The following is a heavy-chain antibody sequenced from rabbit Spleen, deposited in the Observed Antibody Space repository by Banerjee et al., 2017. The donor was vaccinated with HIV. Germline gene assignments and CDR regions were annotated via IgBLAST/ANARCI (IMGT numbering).Heavy chain of an antibody. V-gene: IGHV1S7*01. CDR3: VREVYNILNL. D-gene: IGHD4-1*01. Sequence: RLKESGGGLVQPGGSLKLSCKASGFSLTNYWMNWVRQAPGKGLEWIGYIDPVFGITIYANSVKGRFTISRDNAQNTVFLQLNSLTAADTAAYFCVREVYNILNLWGPGTLVTVS. J-gene: IGHJ4*01. CDR1: GFSLTNYW. CDR2: IDPVFGIT.